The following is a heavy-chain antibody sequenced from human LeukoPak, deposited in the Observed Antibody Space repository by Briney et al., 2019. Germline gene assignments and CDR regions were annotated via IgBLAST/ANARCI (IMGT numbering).Heavy chain of an antibody. CDR1: GGTFSSYA. CDR2: IIPIFGTA. CDR3: ARGVDIVVVPAATHPGVYYYYYYMDV. V-gene: IGHV1-69*13. D-gene: IGHD2-2*03. J-gene: IGHJ6*03. Sequence: ASVKVSCKASGGTFSSYAISWVRQAPGQGLEWMGGIIPIFGTANYAQKFQGRVTITADESTSTAYMELSSLRSEDTAVYYCARGVDIVVVPAATHPGVYYYYYYMDVWGKGTTVTISS.